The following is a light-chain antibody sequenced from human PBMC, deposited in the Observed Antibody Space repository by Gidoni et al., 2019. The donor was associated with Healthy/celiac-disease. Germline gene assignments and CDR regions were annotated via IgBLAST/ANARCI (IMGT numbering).Light chain of an antibody. J-gene: IGKJ4*01. CDR2: AAS. CDR3: LQHNSYPLT. Sequence: DIQMTQSPSSLSASVGDRVTITCRASQGIRNELGWYQQKPGKAPKPLIYAASSLQSGVPSKFSGSGSGTEFTLTISSLQPEDFATYYCLQHNSYPLTFGGGTKVEIK. CDR1: QGIRNE. V-gene: IGKV1-17*01.